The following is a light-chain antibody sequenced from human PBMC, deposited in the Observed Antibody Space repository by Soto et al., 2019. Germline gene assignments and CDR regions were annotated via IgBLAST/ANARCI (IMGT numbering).Light chain of an antibody. CDR3: QQSYSTPRLT. Sequence: EIVLTQSPGTLSLSPGESATLSCRASQSVSSSYLAWYQQKAGQAPRLLIYGASTRATGIPARFSGSGSGTDFTLTISSLQPEDFATYYCQQSYSTPRLTFGQGTRLQIK. CDR2: GAS. CDR1: QSVSSSY. V-gene: IGKV3-20*01. J-gene: IGKJ5*01.